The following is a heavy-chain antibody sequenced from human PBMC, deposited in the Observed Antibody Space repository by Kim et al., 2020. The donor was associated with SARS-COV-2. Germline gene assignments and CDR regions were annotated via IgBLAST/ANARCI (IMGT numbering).Heavy chain of an antibody. J-gene: IGHJ3*02. CDR1: TFTFSAYD. CDR3: VRDRMGGAFDM. Sequence: GGSLRLSCVTSTFTFSAYDMNWVRQAPGKGLEWLSFITKMSNTIYYADSVRGRFTISRDNAKNSLYLQMNSLRDEDTAVYYCVRDRMGGAFDMWGQGTMV. V-gene: IGHV3-48*02. D-gene: IGHD3-16*01. CDR2: ITKMSNTI.